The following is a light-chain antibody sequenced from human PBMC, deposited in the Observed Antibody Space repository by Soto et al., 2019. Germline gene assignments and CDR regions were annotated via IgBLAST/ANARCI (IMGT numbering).Light chain of an antibody. Sequence: QSALTQPASVSGSPGQSLTISCTVTSSDVGGYNYVSWYQQHPGKAPKLLIYDVTNRPSGVSNRFSASKSGNTASLTISGLQAEDEADYYCSSYTTSRTVVFGGGTKVTVL. CDR3: SSYTTSRTVV. CDR1: SSDVGGYNY. V-gene: IGLV2-14*03. CDR2: DVT. J-gene: IGLJ2*01.